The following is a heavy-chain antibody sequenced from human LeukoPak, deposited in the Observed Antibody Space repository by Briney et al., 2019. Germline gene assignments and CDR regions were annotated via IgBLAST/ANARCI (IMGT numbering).Heavy chain of an antibody. J-gene: IGHJ6*02. CDR1: GFTFDDYA. Sequence: PGGSPRLSCAASGFTFDDYAMHWVRQAPGKGLEWVSGISWNSGSIGYADSVKGRFTISRDNAKNSLYLQMNSLRAEDTALYYCAKDMYSGSYHGNYYGMDVWGQGTTVTVSS. CDR2: ISWNSGSI. CDR3: AKDMYSGSYHGNYYGMDV. V-gene: IGHV3-9*01. D-gene: IGHD1-26*01.